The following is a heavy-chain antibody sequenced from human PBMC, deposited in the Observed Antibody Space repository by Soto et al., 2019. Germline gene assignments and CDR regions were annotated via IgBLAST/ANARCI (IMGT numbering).Heavy chain of an antibody. CDR3: ARGGRLILRYFDWSIWAGLDY. J-gene: IGHJ4*02. Sequence: PGGSLRLSCAASGFTFSSYAMHWVRQAPGKGLEWVAVISYDGSNKYYADSVKGRFTISRDNSKNTLCLQMNSLRAEDTAVYYCARGGRLILRYFDWSIWAGLDYWGQGTLVTVSS. V-gene: IGHV3-30-3*01. CDR2: ISYDGSNK. D-gene: IGHD3-9*01. CDR1: GFTFSSYA.